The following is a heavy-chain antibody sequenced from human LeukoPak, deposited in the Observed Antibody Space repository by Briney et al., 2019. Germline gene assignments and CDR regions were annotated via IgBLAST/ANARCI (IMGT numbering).Heavy chain of an antibody. J-gene: IGHJ4*02. CDR1: GGSISGYY. V-gene: IGHV4-59*08. CDR2: IFYSGST. Sequence: PSETLSLTCTVSGGSISGYYWSWIRQPPGKGLEWIGYIFYSGSTDYNPSLKSRVTMSVDTSKNQFSLKLSSVTAADTAVYYCARRSYVWGSYRLDYWGQGTLVTVSS. D-gene: IGHD3-16*02. CDR3: ARRSYVWGSYRLDY.